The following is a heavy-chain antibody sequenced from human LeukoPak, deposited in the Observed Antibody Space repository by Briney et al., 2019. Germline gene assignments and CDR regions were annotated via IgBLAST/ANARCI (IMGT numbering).Heavy chain of an antibody. CDR2: IYYSGTT. CDR3: ASLRYSSGWYPLFDY. D-gene: IGHD6-19*01. CDR1: GDSISSTSHY. V-gene: IGHV4-39*01. J-gene: IGHJ4*02. Sequence: PSETLSLTCTVSGDSISSTSHYWGWIRQPPGKGPEWIGTIYYSGTTYYNPSLKSRVTMSVDTSKNQFSLKLNSMTAADTAVYYCASLRYSSGWYPLFDYWGQGTLVTVSS.